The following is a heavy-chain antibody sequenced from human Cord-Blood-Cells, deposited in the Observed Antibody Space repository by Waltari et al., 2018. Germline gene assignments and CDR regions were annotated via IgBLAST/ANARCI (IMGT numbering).Heavy chain of an antibody. CDR1: GYTLTELS. D-gene: IGHD4-4*01. CDR3: ATVVDSNYGFDP. V-gene: IGHV1-24*01. J-gene: IGHJ5*02. Sequence: QVQLVQSGAEVKKPGASVKVSCKVSGYTLTELSMHWVRQAPGKGLEWMGGFGPEEGETIYAQKFHGRVTMTEDTSTDTAYMELSSLRSEDTAVYYCATVVDSNYGFDPWGQGTLVTVSS. CDR2: FGPEEGET.